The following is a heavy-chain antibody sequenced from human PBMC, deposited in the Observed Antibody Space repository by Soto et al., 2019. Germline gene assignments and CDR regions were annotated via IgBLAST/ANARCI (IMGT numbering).Heavy chain of an antibody. CDR1: GFTFRSYG. D-gene: IGHD1-1*01. CDR2: ISYDGSNK. J-gene: IGHJ4*02. CDR3: AKDFSSKWLQLKRTGFLDY. Sequence: GGSLGLSCAASGFTFRSYGMHWVRQAPGKGLEWVAVISYDGSNKYYADSVKGRFTISRDNSKNTLYLQMNSLRAEDTAVYYCAKDFSSKWLQLKRTGFLDYWGQGTLVTVSS. V-gene: IGHV3-30*18.